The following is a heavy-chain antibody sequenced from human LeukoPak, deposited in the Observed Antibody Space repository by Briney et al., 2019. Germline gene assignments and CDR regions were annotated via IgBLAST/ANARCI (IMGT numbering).Heavy chain of an antibody. CDR1: GGSISSSSYN. V-gene: IGHV4-39*01. J-gene: IGHJ4*02. Sequence: SETLSLTCTVSGGSISSSSYNWAWIRQPPGKGLECIGSLYSSGTTYYNPSLRSRVTISVDTSKNQFSLKLNSVTAADTAVYYCARERGYSYGPTYFDYWGQGTLVTVSS. D-gene: IGHD5-18*01. CDR2: LYSSGTT. CDR3: ARERGYSYGPTYFDY.